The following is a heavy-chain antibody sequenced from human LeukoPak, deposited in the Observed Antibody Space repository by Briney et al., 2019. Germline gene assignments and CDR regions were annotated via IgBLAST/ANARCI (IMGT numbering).Heavy chain of an antibody. J-gene: IGHJ3*02. CDR1: GYSFTNYW. V-gene: IGHV5-51*01. D-gene: IGHD3-16*01. Sequence: GESLKISCKGSGYSFTNYWIGWVRQMPGKGLEWMGIIYPGDSDTRYSPSFQGHVTISADKSISTAYLQWSSLKASDTAMYYRGRPKTPTVGDAFIIWGKGKMVSVS. CDR2: IYPGDSDT. CDR3: GRPKTPTVGDAFII.